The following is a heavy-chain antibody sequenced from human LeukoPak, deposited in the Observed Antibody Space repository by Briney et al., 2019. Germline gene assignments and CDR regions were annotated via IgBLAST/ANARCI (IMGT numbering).Heavy chain of an antibody. CDR2: ITPVINSP. D-gene: IGHD1-26*01. V-gene: IGHV1-69*08. CDR3: TRVSLRGSQYNWFDP. Sequence: EASVKVSCKTSGGTFRSHTFGWVRQAPGQGLEWMGRITPVINSPKYAQKFRDRLTITADTITVTAYMELSSLTPDDTAVYYCTRVSLRGSQYNWFDPWGQGTLVIVSS. CDR1: GGTFRSHT. J-gene: IGHJ5*02.